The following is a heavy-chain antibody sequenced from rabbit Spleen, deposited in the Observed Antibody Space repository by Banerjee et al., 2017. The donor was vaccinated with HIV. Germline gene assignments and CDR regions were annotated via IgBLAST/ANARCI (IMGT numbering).Heavy chain of an antibody. CDR2: IVPIFGVT. CDR3: VREAGYGGYGDANL. CDR1: GFYFSTYS. Sequence: QLKESGGVLVQPGGSLTLSCTASGFYFSTYSMCWVRQAPGKGLEWIGYIVPIFGVTYYANWVNGSFTISSLTAQNTLYLQLNSLTAADTATYFCVREAGYGGYGDANLWGQGTLVTVS. J-gene: IGHJ4*01. V-gene: IGHV1S7*01. D-gene: IGHD6-1*01.